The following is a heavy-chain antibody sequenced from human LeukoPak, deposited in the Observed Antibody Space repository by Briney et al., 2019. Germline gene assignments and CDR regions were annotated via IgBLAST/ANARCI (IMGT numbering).Heavy chain of an antibody. CDR1: GFTFSSNE. CDR2: ITTSEIT. CDR3: GRYLNY. V-gene: IGHV3-48*03. Sequence: GGSLRLSCAASGFTFSSNEMNWVRQAPGKGPEWVSHITTSEITYYAASVKGPFTRSRDKGKNSLYLQMTSLRVEDTAVYYCGRYLNYWGQGNLVTVSS. J-gene: IGHJ4*02. D-gene: IGHD1-14*01.